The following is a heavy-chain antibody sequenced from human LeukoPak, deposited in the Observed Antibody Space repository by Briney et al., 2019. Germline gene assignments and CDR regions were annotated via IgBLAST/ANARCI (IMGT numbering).Heavy chain of an antibody. Sequence: SETLSLTCTVSGSSISSSNYYWGWVRQPPGKGLEWIGSFYNSGSTYYNPSLKSRVTISVDTSKKQFSLRLTSMTAADTAVYYCVLMPGYWGQGILVAVSP. J-gene: IGHJ4*02. CDR1: GSSISSSNYY. D-gene: IGHD2-2*01. CDR2: FYNSGST. CDR3: VLMPGY. V-gene: IGHV4-39*01.